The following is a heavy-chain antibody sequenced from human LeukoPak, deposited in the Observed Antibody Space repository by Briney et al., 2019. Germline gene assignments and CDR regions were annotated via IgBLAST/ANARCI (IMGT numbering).Heavy chain of an antibody. CDR3: AIDAGDGYSYSY. V-gene: IGHV3-74*01. CDR1: GFTFSSDS. D-gene: IGHD5-24*01. CDR2: INTDGSST. J-gene: IGHJ4*02. Sequence: GGSLRLSCAPSGFTFSSDSMHWVRPAPGEGLVWVSRINTDGSSTSYADSVKGRFTISRDNAKNTLYLQMNSLRAEDTAVYYCAIDAGDGYSYSYWGQGTLVTVFS.